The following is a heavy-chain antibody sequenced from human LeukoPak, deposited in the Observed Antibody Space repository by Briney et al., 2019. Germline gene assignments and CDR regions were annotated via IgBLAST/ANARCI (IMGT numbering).Heavy chain of an antibody. CDR1: GFTFSSYA. CDR3: ARELRTGTSYNWFDP. V-gene: IGHV4-4*07. D-gene: IGHD1-1*01. CDR2: IYTSGST. J-gene: IGHJ5*02. Sequence: GSLRLSCAASGFTFSSYAMHWVRQAPGKGLEWIGRIYTSGSTNYNPSLKSRVTMSVDTSKNQFSLKLSSVTAADTAVYYCARELRTGTSYNWFDPWGQGTLVTVSS.